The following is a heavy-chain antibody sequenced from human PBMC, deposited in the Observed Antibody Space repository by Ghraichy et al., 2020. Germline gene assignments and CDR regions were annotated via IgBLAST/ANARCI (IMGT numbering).Heavy chain of an antibody. D-gene: IGHD2-15*01. Sequence: GGSLRLSCAASGFTFSRHWMHWVRQVPGKGLVWVSRVKSDASMIHYADAVKGRFTISRDNAKNMLYLQMNSLRAEDSAVYYCVMCSGGRCHQSAFDFWGQGTMVTVSS. J-gene: IGHJ3*01. CDR3: VMCSGGRCHQSAFDF. CDR1: GFTFSRHW. V-gene: IGHV3-74*01. CDR2: VKSDASMI.